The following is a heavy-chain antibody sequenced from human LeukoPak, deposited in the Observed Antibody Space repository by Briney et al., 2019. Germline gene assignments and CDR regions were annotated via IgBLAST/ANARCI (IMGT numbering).Heavy chain of an antibody. CDR1: GGSFSGYY. V-gene: IGHV4-34*01. CDR2: INHSGST. CDR3: AIQYYYDSSGQLAFDI. J-gene: IGHJ3*02. D-gene: IGHD3-22*01. Sequence: SETLSLTCAVYGGSFSGYYWSWIRQPPGKGLEWIGEINHSGSTNYNPSLKSRVTISVDTSKNQFSLKLSSVTAAGTAVYYCAIQYYYDSSGQLAFDIWGQGTMVTVSS.